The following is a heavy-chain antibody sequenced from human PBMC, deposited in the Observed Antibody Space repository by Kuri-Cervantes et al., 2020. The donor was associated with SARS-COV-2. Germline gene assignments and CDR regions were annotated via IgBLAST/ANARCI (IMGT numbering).Heavy chain of an antibody. V-gene: IGHV4-4*07. CDR3: ARAGAEVTSHFDY. Sequence: ESLKISCTVSGGSISSYYWSWIRQSAGKGLEWIGRIYTSGSTNYNPSLKSRVTMSVDTSKNQFSLKLSSVTAADTAVYYCARAGAEVTSHFDYWGQGTLVTVSS. CDR1: GGSISSYY. J-gene: IGHJ4*02. D-gene: IGHD2-21*02. CDR2: IYTSGST.